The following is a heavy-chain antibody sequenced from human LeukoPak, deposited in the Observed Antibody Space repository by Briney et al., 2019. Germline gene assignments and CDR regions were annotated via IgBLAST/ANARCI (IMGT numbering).Heavy chain of an antibody. CDR2: ISAYNGNT. CDR1: GYTFTSCG. Sequence: ASVKVSCKASGYTFTSCGISWVRQAPGQGLEWMGWISAYNGNTNYAQKLQGRVTMTTDTSTSTAYMELRSLRSDDTAVYYCAREKNYYGSGSYLPQLFDYWGQGTLVTVSS. D-gene: IGHD3-10*01. CDR3: AREKNYYGSGSYLPQLFDY. V-gene: IGHV1-18*01. J-gene: IGHJ4*02.